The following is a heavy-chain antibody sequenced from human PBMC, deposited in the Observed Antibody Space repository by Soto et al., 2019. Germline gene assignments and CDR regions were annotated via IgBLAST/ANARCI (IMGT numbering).Heavy chain of an antibody. CDR3: AKDIRYSSGWYGGELDY. D-gene: IGHD6-19*01. CDR1: GFTFDDYA. CDR2: ISWNSGSI. Sequence: GGSLRLSCAASGFTFDDYAMHWVRQAPGKGLEWVSGISWNSGSIGYADSVKGRFTISRDNAKNSLYLQMNSLRAEDTALYYCAKDIRYSSGWYGGELDYWGQGTLVTVSS. V-gene: IGHV3-9*01. J-gene: IGHJ4*02.